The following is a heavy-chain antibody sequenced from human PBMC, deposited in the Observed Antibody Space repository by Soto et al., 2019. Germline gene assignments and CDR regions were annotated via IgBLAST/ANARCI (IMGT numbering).Heavy chain of an antibody. D-gene: IGHD3-9*01. Sequence: SETLSLTCTVSGGSVSSGSYYWSWFRQPPGKGLEWIGYIYYSGSTYYNPSLKSRVTISVDTSKNQFSLKLSSVTAADTAVYYCARDKYYDILTGYSVLGYYYGMDVWGQGTTVTVSS. CDR1: GGSVSSGSYY. V-gene: IGHV4-30-4*08. CDR2: IYYSGST. J-gene: IGHJ6*02. CDR3: ARDKYYDILTGYSVLGYYYGMDV.